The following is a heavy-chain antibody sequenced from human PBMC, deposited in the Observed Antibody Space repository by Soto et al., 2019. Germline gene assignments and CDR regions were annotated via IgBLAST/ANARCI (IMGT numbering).Heavy chain of an antibody. Sequence: GESLKISCKASGYSFTSNWIAWVRQMPGKGLEWMGIIFPSDSDTRYSPSFQGQVTISADKSASTAYLQWSSLKPSDTAIYYCARHPPFSSASDRLAPWGQGTLVTVSS. CDR2: IFPSDSDT. J-gene: IGHJ5*02. CDR1: GYSFTSNW. CDR3: ARHPPFSSASDRLAP. D-gene: IGHD6-6*01. V-gene: IGHV5-51*01.